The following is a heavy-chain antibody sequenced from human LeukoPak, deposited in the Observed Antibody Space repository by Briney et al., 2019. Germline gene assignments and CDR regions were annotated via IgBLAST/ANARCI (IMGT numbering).Heavy chain of an antibody. V-gene: IGHV1-8*01. CDR2: MNPNSGNT. Sequence: ASVKVSSKASGYTFTSYDINWVRQATGQGLEWMGWMNPNSGNTGYAQKFQGRVTMTRNTSISTAYMELSSLRSEDTAVYYCARGRRSSGSYETSYYFDYWGQGTLVTVSS. J-gene: IGHJ4*02. D-gene: IGHD1-26*01. CDR1: GYTFTSYD. CDR3: ARGRRSSGSYETSYYFDY.